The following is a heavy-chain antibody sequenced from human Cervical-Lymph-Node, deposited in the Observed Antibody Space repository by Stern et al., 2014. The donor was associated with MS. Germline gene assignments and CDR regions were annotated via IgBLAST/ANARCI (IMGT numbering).Heavy chain of an antibody. J-gene: IGHJ5*02. CDR3: ARGWYYDFWSGYTAFDP. V-gene: IGHV1-8*01. CDR2: MYANRGNK. D-gene: IGHD3-3*01. CDR1: GYTFTSYD. Sequence: QLVESGAEVKKPGTSVKVSCTASGYTFTSYDINWVRQATGQGLEWVGWMYANRGNKGYAEKFQGRVTMTRDTSISTAYMQMSSLRSEDTAVYCCARGWYYDFWSGYTAFDPWGQGTLVTGSS.